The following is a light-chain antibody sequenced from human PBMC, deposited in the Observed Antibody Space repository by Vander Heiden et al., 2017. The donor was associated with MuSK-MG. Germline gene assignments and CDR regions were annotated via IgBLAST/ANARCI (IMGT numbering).Light chain of an antibody. Sequence: DIQMTQSPSSLPASVGAIVTITCRASQNIDNILNWYQVKPGKPTQLMIDGATKVESGVPRMCSGSGARKDFTPTSSRQQAEDVANYYWQQSIRTCSVGRGTKVEIK. CDR3: QQSIRTCS. CDR2: GAT. V-gene: IGKV1-39*01. CDR1: QNIDNI. J-gene: IGKJ4*01.